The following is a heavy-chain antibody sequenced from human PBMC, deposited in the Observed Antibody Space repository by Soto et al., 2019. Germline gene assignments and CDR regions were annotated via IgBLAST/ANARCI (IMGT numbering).Heavy chain of an antibody. CDR3: ARVGGSITMSNYFDY. CDR2: IIPIFGTS. V-gene: IGHV1-69*06. D-gene: IGHD3-22*01. CDR1: GGTFTSYA. Sequence: RASVKVSCKASGGTFTSYAINWVRQAPGQGLEWMGGIIPIFGTSNYSQEFQGRVTITGDKSTSTAYMELSSLRSEDTAVYYCARVGGSITMSNYFDYWGQGTLVTVSS. J-gene: IGHJ4*02.